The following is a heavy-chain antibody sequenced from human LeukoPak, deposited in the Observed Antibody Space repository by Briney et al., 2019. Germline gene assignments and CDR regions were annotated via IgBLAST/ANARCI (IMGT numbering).Heavy chain of an antibody. V-gene: IGHV4-59*07. D-gene: IGHD3-3*01. CDR3: ARGGSRPYYDFWRN. CDR1: GGSISSYY. CDR2: IYYSGST. J-gene: IGHJ4*02. Sequence: SDTLSLTCTFSGGSISSYYWRWIRQPPGRGLEWIGYIYYSGSTNYNPSLKSRVTISVDTSKDQFSLKLSSVTAADTAVYYCARGGSRPYYDFWRNWGQGTLVTVSS.